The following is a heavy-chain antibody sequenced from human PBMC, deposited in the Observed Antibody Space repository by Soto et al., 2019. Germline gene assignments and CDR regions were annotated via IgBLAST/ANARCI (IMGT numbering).Heavy chain of an antibody. J-gene: IGHJ4*02. CDR3: ARGRMGYCSGGSCYSWAYYFDS. D-gene: IGHD2-15*01. CDR1: SGSISSSNW. CDR2: IFHSGST. Sequence: SETLSLTCAVPSGSISSSNWWSWVRQPPGKGLEWIGEIFHSGSTNYNPSLKSRITISVDKSNNQFSLKLSSVTAADTAVYYCARGRMGYCSGGSCYSWAYYFDSWGQGTLVTVSS. V-gene: IGHV4-4*02.